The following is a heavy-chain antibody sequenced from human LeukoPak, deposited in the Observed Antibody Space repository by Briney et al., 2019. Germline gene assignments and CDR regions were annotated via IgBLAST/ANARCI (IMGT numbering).Heavy chain of an antibody. V-gene: IGHV3-23*01. Sequence: PGGSLRLSCAASGFTVSSNYMSWVRQAPGKGLEWVSAISGSGGSTYYADSVKGRFTISRDNSKNTLYLQMNSLRAEDTAVYYCAKERSSGWYGHIHGYWGQGTLVTVSS. CDR3: AKERSSGWYGHIHGY. CDR1: GFTVSSNY. CDR2: ISGSGGST. D-gene: IGHD6-19*01. J-gene: IGHJ4*02.